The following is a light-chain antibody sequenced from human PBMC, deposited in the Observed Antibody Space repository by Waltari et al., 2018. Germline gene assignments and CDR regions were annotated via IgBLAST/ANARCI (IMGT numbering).Light chain of an antibody. CDR2: DTS. Sequence: QAVVTQEPSLTVSPGGTVTLTCGSSTGAVTSGHYPYWFQQKPGQAPRTLIYDTSKKHAWTPARFSGSLLGGKAALTLSGAQPEDEANYYCFLSYSGAVIFGGGTKLTVL. CDR1: TGAVTSGHY. J-gene: IGLJ2*01. V-gene: IGLV7-46*01. CDR3: FLSYSGAVI.